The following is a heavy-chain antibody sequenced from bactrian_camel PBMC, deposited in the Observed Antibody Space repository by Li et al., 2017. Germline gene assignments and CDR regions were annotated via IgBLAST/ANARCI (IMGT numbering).Heavy chain of an antibody. J-gene: IGHJ6*01. Sequence: QVQLVESGGGSVQSGGSLRLSCAVSADTTTDYCMGWVRQAPGKEREVVAYIGTDGSTSYADSVKGRFTISRDNAKNTLYLQLNRLKTEDTSMYYCAKNGVYYSGGYHYGFSGSWGQGTQVTV. D-gene: IGHD2*01. V-gene: IGHV3S1*01. CDR2: IGTDGSTS. CDR1: ADTTTDYC. CDR3: AKNGVYYSGGYHYGFSGS.